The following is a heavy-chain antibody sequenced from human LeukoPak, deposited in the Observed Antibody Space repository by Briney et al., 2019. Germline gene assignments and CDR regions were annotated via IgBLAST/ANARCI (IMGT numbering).Heavy chain of an antibody. Sequence: PGGSLRLSCAASGFTFKTYGMHWVRQAPGKGLEWVAFIRYDGSDEYYGDSVKGRFTISRDNSKNTLYLQMNSLTAGDTAVYYCAKDRYCTTSNCPKDHWGQGTLVTVSS. J-gene: IGHJ4*02. D-gene: IGHD2-8*01. CDR3: AKDRYCTTSNCPKDH. CDR2: IRYDGSDE. CDR1: GFTFKTYG. V-gene: IGHV3-30*02.